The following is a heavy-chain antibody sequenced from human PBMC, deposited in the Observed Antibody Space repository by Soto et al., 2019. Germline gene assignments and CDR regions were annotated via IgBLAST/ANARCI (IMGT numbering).Heavy chain of an antibody. CDR2: INPSGGST. CDR1: GYTLTSYY. CDR3: ARGKVGSVAGVYGMDV. V-gene: IGHV1-46*01. Sequence: ASVKVSCKASGYTLTSYYMHWVRQAPGQGLEWMGIINPSGGSTSYAQKFQGRVTMTRDTSTSTVYMELSSLRSEDTAVYYCARGKVGSVAGVYGMDVWGQGTTVTVS. J-gene: IGHJ6*02. D-gene: IGHD6-19*01.